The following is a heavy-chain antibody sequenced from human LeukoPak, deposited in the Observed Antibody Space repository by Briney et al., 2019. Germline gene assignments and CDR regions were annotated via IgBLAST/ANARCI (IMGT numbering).Heavy chain of an antibody. D-gene: IGHD3-10*01. Sequence: ASVKVSCKASGYTFTKYAMNWVRQAPGQGLEWMGWINTNTGNPTYAQVFTGRFVFSLDTSVSTAYLQISSLKAEDTAVYYCARDLLWFGDPLGYWGQGTLVTVSS. CDR2: INTNTGNP. CDR3: ARDLLWFGDPLGY. CDR1: GYTFTKYA. V-gene: IGHV7-4-1*02. J-gene: IGHJ4*02.